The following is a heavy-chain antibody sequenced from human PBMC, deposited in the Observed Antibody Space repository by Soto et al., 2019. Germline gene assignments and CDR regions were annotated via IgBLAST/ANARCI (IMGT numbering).Heavy chain of an antibody. CDR1: GFTFDDKG. Sequence: EVQLVESGGGVVRPGGSLRLSCAASGFTFDDKGMSWVRQAPGKGLEWVSGINWNGGSTGYADSVKGRFTISRDNAKNSLYLQMNRRRAGDTALDHCARYVIYCDYPDAFDIWGQGTMVTVSS. V-gene: IGHV3-20*01. D-gene: IGHD4-17*01. CDR3: ARYVIYCDYPDAFDI. J-gene: IGHJ3*02. CDR2: INWNGGST.